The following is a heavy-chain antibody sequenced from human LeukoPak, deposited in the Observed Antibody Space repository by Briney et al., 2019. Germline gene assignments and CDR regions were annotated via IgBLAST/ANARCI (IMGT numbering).Heavy chain of an antibody. CDR3: AKDIRIAPLLRGLQDCHFDL. D-gene: IGHD5-24*01. CDR2: INGDGGNT. J-gene: IGHJ2*01. V-gene: IGHV3-43*02. CDR1: GFTFDGYA. Sequence: QPGGSLRLSCAASGFTFDGYAMHWVRQAPGKGLEWVSLINGDGGNTYYAASVKGRFTISRDNSKNSLYLYMNTLGTEDTALYYCAKDIRIAPLLRGLQDCHFDLWGRGTLVTVSS.